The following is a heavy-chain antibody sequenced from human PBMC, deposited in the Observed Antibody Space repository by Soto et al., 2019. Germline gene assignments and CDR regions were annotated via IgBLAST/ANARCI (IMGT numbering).Heavy chain of an antibody. CDR3: ASGTSEVYGMDV. Sequence: SVKVSCKASGGTFSSYAISWVRQAPGQGLEWMGGIIPISGTANYAQKFQGRVTITADESTSTAYMELSSLRSEDTAVYYCASGTSEVYGMDVWGQGTTVTVSS. J-gene: IGHJ6*02. D-gene: IGHD1-1*01. V-gene: IGHV1-69*13. CDR2: IIPISGTA. CDR1: GGTFSSYA.